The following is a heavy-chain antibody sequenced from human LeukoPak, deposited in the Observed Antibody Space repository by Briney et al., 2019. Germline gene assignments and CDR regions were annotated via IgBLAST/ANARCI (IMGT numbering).Heavy chain of an antibody. J-gene: IGHJ4*02. CDR3: ARAVAVAGSYDY. V-gene: IGHV3-53*01. CDR1: GFTVSSNY. Sequence: GGSLRLSCAASGFTVSSNYMTWVRQAPGKGLEWVSVIYTGGSTYYADSVKGRYTISRDNSKNTLYLQMNSLRAEDTAVYFCARAVAVAGSYDYWGQGTLVTVSS. CDR2: IYTGGST. D-gene: IGHD6-19*01.